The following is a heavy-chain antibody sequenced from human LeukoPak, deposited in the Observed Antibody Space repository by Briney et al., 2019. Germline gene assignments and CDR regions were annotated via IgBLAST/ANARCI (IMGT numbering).Heavy chain of an antibody. D-gene: IGHD4-17*01. Sequence: PSETLSLACTVSGASIRSYYWSWIRQPPGKGLEWIGYISGSTSYNPSLRSRVTMSIDTSKNQFSLNLSSVTAADTAVYYCARDPPSYGDYTNYYFDLWGRGTLVTVSS. CDR2: ISGST. CDR1: GASIRSYY. V-gene: IGHV4-59*01. CDR3: ARDPPSYGDYTNYYFDL. J-gene: IGHJ2*01.